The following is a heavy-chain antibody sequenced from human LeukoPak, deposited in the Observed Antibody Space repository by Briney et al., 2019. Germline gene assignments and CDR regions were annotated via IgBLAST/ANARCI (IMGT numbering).Heavy chain of an antibody. CDR3: ARQYYYGSGSVYYYYGMDV. CDR2: ISGSGGST. J-gene: IGHJ6*02. CDR1: GFTFSSYA. V-gene: IGHV3-23*01. D-gene: IGHD3-10*01. Sequence: PGGSLRLSCAASGFTFSSYAMSWVRQAPGKGLEWVSAISGSGGSTYYADSVKGRFTISRDNSKNTLYLQMNSLRAEDTAVYYCARQYYYGSGSVYYYYGMDVWGQGTTVTVSS.